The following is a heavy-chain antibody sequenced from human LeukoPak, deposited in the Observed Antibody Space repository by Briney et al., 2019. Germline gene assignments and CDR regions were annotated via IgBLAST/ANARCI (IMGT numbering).Heavy chain of an antibody. CDR3: ARDYCSSTSCLFDY. CDR1: GYTFTGYH. J-gene: IGHJ4*02. CDR2: INPNSGDT. D-gene: IGHD2-2*01. Sequence: ASVKVSCKASGYTFTGYHMHWVRQAPGQGLEWMGRINPNSGDTNYAQKFQGRVAMTRDTSISTAFMELTRLRSDDTAVYYCARDYCSSTSCLFDYWGQGTLVTVS. V-gene: IGHV1-2*06.